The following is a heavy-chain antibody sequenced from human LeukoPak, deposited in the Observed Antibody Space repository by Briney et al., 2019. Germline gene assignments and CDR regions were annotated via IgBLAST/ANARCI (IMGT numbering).Heavy chain of an antibody. CDR2: INPNSGGT. J-gene: IGHJ4*02. D-gene: IGHD6-19*01. CDR3: ARDLGTVAGTDFDY. Sequence: ASVKVSCKASGYTFTGHYMHWVRQAPGQGLEWMGWINPNSGGTNYAQKFQGRVTMTRDTSVSTAYMELSRLRSDDTAVYYCARDLGTVAGTDFDYWGQGTLVTVSS. V-gene: IGHV1-2*02. CDR1: GYTFTGHY.